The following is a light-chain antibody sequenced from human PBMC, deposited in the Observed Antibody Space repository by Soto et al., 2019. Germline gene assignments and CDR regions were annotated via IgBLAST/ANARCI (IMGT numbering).Light chain of an antibody. CDR3: QQFSSFPLA. J-gene: IGKJ4*01. Sequence: EFVLTQSPGTLSLSPGARATLSCRASQTVRNNYLAWYQQKPGQAPRLLIYDASSRATGIPDRFSGGGSGTDFTPTISRLVPEDFAVYYCQQFSSFPLAFVGGTKVDI. CDR2: DAS. CDR1: QTVRNNY. V-gene: IGKV3-20*01.